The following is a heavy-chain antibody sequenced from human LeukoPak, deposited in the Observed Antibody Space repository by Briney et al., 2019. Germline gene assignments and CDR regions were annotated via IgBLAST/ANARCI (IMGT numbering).Heavy chain of an antibody. CDR1: GGSISSSSYY. D-gene: IGHD6-13*01. J-gene: IGHJ6*02. CDR2: IYYSGST. CDR3: ARLHPSRDSSSWWEVRLYYYYYYGMDV. Sequence: PSETLSLTCTVSGGSISSSSYYWGWIRQPPGKGLEWIGSIYYSGSTYYNPSLKSRVTISVDTSKNQFSLKLSSVTAADTAVYYCARLHPSRDSSSWWEVRLYYYYYYGMDVWGQGTTVTVSS. V-gene: IGHV4-39*01.